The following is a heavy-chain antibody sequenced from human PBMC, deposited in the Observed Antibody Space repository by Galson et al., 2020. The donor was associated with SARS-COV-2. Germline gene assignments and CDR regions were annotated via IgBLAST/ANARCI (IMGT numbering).Heavy chain of an antibody. V-gene: IGHV1-3*01. CDR1: GYTFTSYA. CDR3: ARVLCGGDCQEVYYYYGMDV. CDR2: INAGNGNT. D-gene: IGHD2-21*02. Sequence: ASVKVSCKASGYTFTSYAMHWVRQAPGQRLEWMGWINAGNGNTKYSQKFQGRVTITRDTSASTAYMELSSLRSEDTAVYYCARVLCGGDCQEVYYYYGMDVWGQGTTVTVSS. J-gene: IGHJ6*02.